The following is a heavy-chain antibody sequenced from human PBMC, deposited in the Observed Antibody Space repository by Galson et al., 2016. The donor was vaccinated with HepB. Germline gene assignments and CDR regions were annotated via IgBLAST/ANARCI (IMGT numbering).Heavy chain of an antibody. CDR1: GFTFNNAW. V-gene: IGHV3-15*01. CDR3: VGDRDGQRHMVHGEY. Sequence: SLRLSCAASGFTFNNAWMHWVRQAPGKGLEWVGLIRNKTAGETTDYAAPVKGRFTISRDDSKNTLYLQMNSLRDEDTAVYFCVGDRDGQRHMVHGEYWGQGTLVTVSS. D-gene: IGHD3-10*01. CDR2: IRNKTAGETT. J-gene: IGHJ4*02.